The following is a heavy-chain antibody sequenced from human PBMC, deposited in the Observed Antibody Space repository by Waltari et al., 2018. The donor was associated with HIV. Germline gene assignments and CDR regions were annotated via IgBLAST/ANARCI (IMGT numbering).Heavy chain of an antibody. D-gene: IGHD3-16*01. CDR3: ARVLGTVDV. CDR1: GGSIGTYG. CDR2: IIPMANIR. J-gene: IGHJ6*02. V-gene: IGHV1-69*04. Sequence: QVQLVQSGAEVKKPGSSMKVSCQVSGGSIGTYGINWLRQAPGQGPEWMGRIIPMANIRNYAQKFQDRVTITADESTDTAYMELRSLRPDDTAVYYCARVLGTVDVWGQGTTVTVSS.